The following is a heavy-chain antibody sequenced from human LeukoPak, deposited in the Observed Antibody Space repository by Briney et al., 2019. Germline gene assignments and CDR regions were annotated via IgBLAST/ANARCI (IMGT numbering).Heavy chain of an antibody. D-gene: IGHD5-18*01. CDR3: AHRQSPSLYSYGITFDY. CDR1: GFSLSTSGVG. Sequence: SGPTLVKSTQTLTRTCTFSGFSLSTSGVGVGWIRQPPGKALEWLALIYWDDGKRYSPSLKSRLTITKATSKNQVVLTMTNMDPVDTATYYCAHRQSPSLYSYGITFDYWGQGTLVTVSS. CDR2: IYWDDGK. V-gene: IGHV2-5*02. J-gene: IGHJ4*02.